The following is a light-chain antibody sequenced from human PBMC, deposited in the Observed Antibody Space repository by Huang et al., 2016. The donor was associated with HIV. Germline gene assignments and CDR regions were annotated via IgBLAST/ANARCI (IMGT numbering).Light chain of an antibody. CDR2: WAS. CDR3: LQYYSVPLT. J-gene: IGKJ4*01. CDR1: QSVFLNSKNKNY. V-gene: IGKV4-1*01. Sequence: DIVMTQSPDSLAVSRGERATFHCTSSQSVFLNSKNKNYLAWYQQKPGQAPKLLVYWASTRAAGVPDRFSGSESETDFTRTISSLRVEDVALYYCLQYYSVPLTFGGGTKVEIK.